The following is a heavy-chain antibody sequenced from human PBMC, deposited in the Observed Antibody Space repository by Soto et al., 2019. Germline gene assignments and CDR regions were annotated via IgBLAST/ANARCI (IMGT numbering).Heavy chain of an antibody. Sequence: QVLLRESGPGLVKPSETLSLACTVSGGPFNSGAYSWIWIRQPPGKGLEWIGSIYYTGSTNFNPSLKSRVTISMDTSKTQFSLNLKSVTTADTAVYYCARARLTFAYGMDVWGQGATVTVPS. CDR3: ARARLTFAYGMDV. CDR2: IYYTGST. CDR1: GGPFNSGAYS. D-gene: IGHD3-16*01. V-gene: IGHV4-61*08. J-gene: IGHJ6*02.